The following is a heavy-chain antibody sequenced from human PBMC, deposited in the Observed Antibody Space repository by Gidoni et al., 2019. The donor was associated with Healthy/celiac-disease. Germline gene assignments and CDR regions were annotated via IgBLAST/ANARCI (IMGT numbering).Heavy chain of an antibody. CDR2: ISSSGSTI. CDR1: GFPFSRYD. CDR3: ARVLRSTAALYFDL. J-gene: IGHJ2*01. V-gene: IGHV3-48*03. Sequence: EVQLAESGGGLVQPGGSLRLSCAASGFPFSRYDMNWVRQAPGKGMEWVSYISSSGSTIYYADSVKGRFTISRDNAKNSLYLQMNSLRAEDTAVYYCARVLRSTAALYFDLWGRGTLVTVSS. D-gene: IGHD6-13*01.